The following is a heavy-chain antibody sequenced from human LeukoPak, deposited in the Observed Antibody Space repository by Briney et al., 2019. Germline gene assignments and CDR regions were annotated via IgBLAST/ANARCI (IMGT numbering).Heavy chain of an antibody. CDR2: ISYDGSNK. J-gene: IGHJ5*02. CDR3: AKDKGSSSEGDWFDP. V-gene: IGHV3-30*18. D-gene: IGHD6-6*01. Sequence: GGSLRLSCAASGFTFSSYGMHWVRQAPGKGLEWVAVISYDGSNKYYADSVKGRFTISRDDSKNTLYLQMNSLRAEDTAVYYCAKDKGSSSEGDWFDPWGQGTLVTVSS. CDR1: GFTFSSYG.